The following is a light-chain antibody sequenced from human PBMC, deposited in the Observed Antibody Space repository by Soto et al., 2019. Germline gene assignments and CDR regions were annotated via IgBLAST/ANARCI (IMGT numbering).Light chain of an antibody. CDR3: QQYGSSSWT. J-gene: IGKJ1*01. V-gene: IGKV3-20*01. CDR1: QSVSSSY. CDR2: GAA. Sequence: EIVLTQSPGTLSLSPGERATLSCRASQSVSSSYLAWYQQKPGQAPRLLIYGAASRATGIPDRFIGSGSGTDFTLTISRLDPEDFAVYYCQQYGSSSWTFGQGTKVEIK.